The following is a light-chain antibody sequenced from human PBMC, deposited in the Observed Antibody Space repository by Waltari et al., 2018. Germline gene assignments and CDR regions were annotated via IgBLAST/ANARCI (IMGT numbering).Light chain of an antibody. Sequence: QSALTQPASVSGSPGQSITISCTGTNSAVGSYALISWHQQYPGKAPKLIIYEVYKRPSEVSNRFSGSKSGNTASLTISGLQADDEADYYCCSYAGSGIYVFGTGSQVTVL. CDR1: NSAVGSYAL. CDR3: CSYAGSGIYV. V-gene: IGLV2-23*02. CDR2: EVY. J-gene: IGLJ1*01.